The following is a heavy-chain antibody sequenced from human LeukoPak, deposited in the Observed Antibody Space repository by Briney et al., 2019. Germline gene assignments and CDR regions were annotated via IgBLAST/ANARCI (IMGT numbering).Heavy chain of an antibody. CDR1: GGSFSGYY. D-gene: IGHD3-10*01. CDR3: VSPIRGY. V-gene: IGHV4-34*01. CDR2: INHSGST. J-gene: IGHJ4*02. Sequence: SETLSLTCAVYGGSFSGYYWSWIRQPPGKGLEYIGEINHSGSTNYNPSLKSRVTISVDTSKNQLSLKLSSVTAADTAVYYCVSPIRGYWGQGTLVTVSS.